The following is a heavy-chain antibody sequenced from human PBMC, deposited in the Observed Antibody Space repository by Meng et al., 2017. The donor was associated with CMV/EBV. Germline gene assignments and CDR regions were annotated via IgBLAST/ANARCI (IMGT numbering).Heavy chain of an antibody. CDR3: ARGGIAAAGPFDY. CDR2: INHSGST. J-gene: IGHJ4*02. Sequence: HVQLPQVGAGLLKPSETLSLTCAAYGGSFSGYYWSWIRQPPGKGLEWIGEINHSGSTNYNPSLKSRVTISVDTSKNQFSLKLSSVTAADTAVYYCARGGIAAAGPFDYWGQGTLVTVSS. D-gene: IGHD6-13*01. V-gene: IGHV4-34*02. CDR1: GGSFSGYY.